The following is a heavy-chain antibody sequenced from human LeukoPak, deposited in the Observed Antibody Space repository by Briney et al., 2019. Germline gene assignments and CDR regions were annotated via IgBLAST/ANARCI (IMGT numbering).Heavy chain of an antibody. V-gene: IGHV3-7*01. D-gene: IGHD6-13*01. CDR3: ARERTTGYSSSWYNYYYYMDV. CDR2: IKQDGSEK. CDR1: GFTFSSYW. Sequence: GGSLRLSCAASGFTFSSYWMSWVRQAPGKGLEWVANIKQDGSEKYYVDSVKGRFTISRDNAKNSLYLQMSSLRAEDAAVYYCARERTTGYSSSWYNYYYYMDVWGKGTTVTVSS. J-gene: IGHJ6*03.